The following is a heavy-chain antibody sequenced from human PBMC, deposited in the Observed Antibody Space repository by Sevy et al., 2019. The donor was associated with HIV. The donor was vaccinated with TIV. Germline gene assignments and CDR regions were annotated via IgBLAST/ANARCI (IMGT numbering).Heavy chain of an antibody. J-gene: IGHJ3*02. D-gene: IGHD4-17*01. CDR2: ISSSSSTI. V-gene: IGHV3-48*01. Sequence: GGSLRLSCAASGFTFSSYSMNWVRQAPGKGLEWVSYISSSSSTIYYADSVKGRFTISRDNAKNSLYLQMNSLRAEDTAVYYCARDRVDYGGNSDAFDIWGQGTMVTVSS. CDR3: ARDRVDYGGNSDAFDI. CDR1: GFTFSSYS.